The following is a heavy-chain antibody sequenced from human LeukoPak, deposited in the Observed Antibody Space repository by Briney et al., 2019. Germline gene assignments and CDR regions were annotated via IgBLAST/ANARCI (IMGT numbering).Heavy chain of an antibody. Sequence: PGGSLRLSRAGSGFTFSRDAMNCVRHAPGKGLEWGSSINSRSNHTPYADSVKGRFTISRDNGNNSVFLQMNGLGVDDTAIYFCARGGWSFSYWGQGVRVTVSS. D-gene: IGHD3-3*01. CDR3: ARGGWSFSY. CDR2: INSRSNHT. J-gene: IGHJ4*02. CDR1: GFTFSRDA. V-gene: IGHV3-21*01.